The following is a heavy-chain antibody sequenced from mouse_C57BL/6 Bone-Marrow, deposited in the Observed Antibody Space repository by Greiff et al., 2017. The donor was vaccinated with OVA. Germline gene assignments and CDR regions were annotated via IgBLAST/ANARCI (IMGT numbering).Heavy chain of an antibody. V-gene: IGHV1-59*01. CDR3: AIYNYYGY. D-gene: IGHD1-1*01. Sequence: QVQLQQPGAELVRPGTSVKLSCKASGYTFTSYWMHWVKQRPGQGLEWIGVIDPSDSYTNYNQKFKGKATLTVDTSSSTAYMQPSSLTSEDSAVYYCAIYNYYGYWGQGTTLTVSS. CDR1: GYTFTSYW. J-gene: IGHJ2*01. CDR2: IDPSDSYT.